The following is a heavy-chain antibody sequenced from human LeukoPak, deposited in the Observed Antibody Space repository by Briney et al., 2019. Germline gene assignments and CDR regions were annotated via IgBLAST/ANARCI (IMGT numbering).Heavy chain of an antibody. J-gene: IGHJ6*02. V-gene: IGHV3-23*01. Sequence: GGSLRLSSAASGFTFSNYAMSWARHAPGKGLEWGSVISGSGATTYYPDSVKGRFTISRDNSKNTLYLQVDSLRAEDTAVYYCAKGRWGAYYYGMDVWGQGTTVTVSS. CDR2: ISGSGATT. CDR1: GFTFSNYA. CDR3: AKGRWGAYYYGMDV. D-gene: IGHD3-16*01.